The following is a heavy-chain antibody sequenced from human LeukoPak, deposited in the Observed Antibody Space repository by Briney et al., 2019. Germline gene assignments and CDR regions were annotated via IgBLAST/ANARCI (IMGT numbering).Heavy chain of an antibody. V-gene: IGHV3-48*01. CDR2: ITNNSSAL. Sequence: GGSLRLSCAASGFTFSSYAMSWVRQAPGKGLEWVSYITNNSSALKYADSVKGRFTISRDNAKSSLYLQMNNLRAEDTAIYYCATRSGNDYWGQGTLVTVSS. CDR3: ATRSGNDY. D-gene: IGHD3-3*01. J-gene: IGHJ4*02. CDR1: GFTFSSYA.